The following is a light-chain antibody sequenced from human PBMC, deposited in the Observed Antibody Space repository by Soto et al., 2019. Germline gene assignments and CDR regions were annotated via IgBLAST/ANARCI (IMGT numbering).Light chain of an antibody. Sequence: IQLTQSPSSLSASVGDRVTITCRASQGISSYLAWYQQKPGKAPKLLIYLASTLQSGVPSRFSGSGSGTEFTLTISSLQPEDFATYYCLQHNSYPWTFGQGTKVDIK. CDR3: LQHNSYPWT. CDR2: LAS. V-gene: IGKV1-9*01. J-gene: IGKJ1*01. CDR1: QGISSY.